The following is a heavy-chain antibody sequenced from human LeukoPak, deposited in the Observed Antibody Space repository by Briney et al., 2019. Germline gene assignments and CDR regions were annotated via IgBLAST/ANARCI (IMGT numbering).Heavy chain of an antibody. CDR2: ISYDGSNK. CDR3: ARDLGKWEPPSNWFDP. V-gene: IGHV3-30-3*01. D-gene: IGHD1-26*01. J-gene: IGHJ5*02. Sequence: GGSLRLSCAASGFTFSSYAMHWVRQAPGKGLQWVAVISYDGSNKYYADSVKGRFTISRDSSKNTLYLQMNSLRAEDTAVYYCARDLGKWEPPSNWFDPWGQGTLVTVSS. CDR1: GFTFSSYA.